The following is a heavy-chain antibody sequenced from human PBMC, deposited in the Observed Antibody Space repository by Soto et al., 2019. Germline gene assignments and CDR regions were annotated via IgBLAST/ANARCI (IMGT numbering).Heavy chain of an antibody. V-gene: IGHV3-23*01. Sequence: GGSLRLSCAASGFTFSSHALGWLRQAPGTGPEWVAFVDGSGGDTSYTDSVKGRFIVSRDNSDNSLFLHMNSLRAEDTGRYFCAKEIFAAAYAATSAFDLWGQGTLVTVSS. CDR2: VDGSGGDT. D-gene: IGHD2-8*01. CDR3: AKEIFAAAYAATSAFDL. J-gene: IGHJ4*02. CDR1: GFTFSSHA.